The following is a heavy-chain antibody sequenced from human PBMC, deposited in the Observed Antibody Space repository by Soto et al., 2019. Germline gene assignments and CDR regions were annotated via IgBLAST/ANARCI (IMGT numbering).Heavy chain of an antibody. J-gene: IGHJ6*02. Sequence: PGGALRVAGAASGFTYSDYYMSWIRPAPGKGLEWVSYISSSGSTIYYADSVKGRFTISRDNAKNSPYLQMNSLRAEDTAVYYCARELEYSSSFGAYYYYYGMEVWGQGTTVHVSS. CDR2: ISSSGSTI. CDR1: GFTYSDYY. CDR3: ARELEYSSSFGAYYYYYGMEV. D-gene: IGHD6-6*01. V-gene: IGHV3-11*01.